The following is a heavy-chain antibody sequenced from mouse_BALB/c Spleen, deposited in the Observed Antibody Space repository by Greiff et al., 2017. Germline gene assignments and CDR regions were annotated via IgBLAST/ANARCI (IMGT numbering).Heavy chain of an antibody. CDR2: INPSSGYT. D-gene: IGHD1-1*01. Sequence: QVQLQQPGAELVRPGASVKLSCKASGYTFTSYTMHWVKQRPGQGLEWIGYINPSSGYTEYNQKFKDKTTLTADKSSSTAYMQLSSLTSEDSAVYYCARSIGSSPFDYWGQGTTLTVSA. CDR1: GYTFTSYT. CDR3: ARSIGSSPFDY. J-gene: IGHJ2*01. V-gene: IGHV1-4*02.